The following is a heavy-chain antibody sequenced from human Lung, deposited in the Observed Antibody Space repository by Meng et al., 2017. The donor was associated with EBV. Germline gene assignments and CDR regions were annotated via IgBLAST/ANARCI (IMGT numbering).Heavy chain of an antibody. Sequence: VQLQESGPGLGKPSGTLSLTCTFSGDSISSDIWWSWVRQPPGKGLEWIGEVYHRGDTNYNPSLKSRVDISVDKSKNQFYLSLFSVTAADTAVYYCGRDQGRELINHWGQGTLVTVSS. CDR2: VYHRGDT. J-gene: IGHJ4*02. CDR1: GDSISSDIW. D-gene: IGHD1-7*01. CDR3: GRDQGRELINH. V-gene: IGHV4-4*02.